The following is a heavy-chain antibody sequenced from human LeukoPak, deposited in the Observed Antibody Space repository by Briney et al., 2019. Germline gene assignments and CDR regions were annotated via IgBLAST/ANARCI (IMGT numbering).Heavy chain of an antibody. J-gene: IGHJ4*02. CDR3: AKGLGTSGYHDY. Sequence: PGGSLRLSCAASGYPFSNYAMTWVRQAPGKGLERVSGISDSGDRTYYADSVKGRFTISRDNSKNMLYLQMNSLRVEDTALCYCAKGLGTSGYHDYWGQGTLVTVSS. CDR1: GYPFSNYA. CDR2: ISDSGDRT. V-gene: IGHV3-23*01. D-gene: IGHD3-22*01.